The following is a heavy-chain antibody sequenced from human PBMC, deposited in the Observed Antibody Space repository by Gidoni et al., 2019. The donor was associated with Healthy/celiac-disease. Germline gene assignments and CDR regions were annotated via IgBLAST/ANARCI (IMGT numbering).Heavy chain of an antibody. J-gene: IGHJ5*02. Sequence: QVQLVQSGAEVKKPGASVTVSCKASGYTFTSYALHWVRPAPGQRLEWMGWINAGNGNTKYSQKFQGRVTITRDTSASTAYMELSSLRSEDTAVYYYARASRITMIVVDWFDPWGQGTLVTVSS. CDR1: GYTFTSYA. D-gene: IGHD3-22*01. CDR3: ARASRITMIVVDWFDP. V-gene: IGHV1-3*01. CDR2: INAGNGNT.